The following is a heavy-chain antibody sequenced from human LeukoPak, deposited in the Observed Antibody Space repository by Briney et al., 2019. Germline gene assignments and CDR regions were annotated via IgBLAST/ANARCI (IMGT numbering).Heavy chain of an antibody. CDR1: GGSFSGYY. D-gene: IGHD3-10*01. CDR3: ARVSTETHYYGSGSSNWFDP. V-gene: IGHV4-34*01. J-gene: IGHJ5*02. Sequence: KPSETLSLTCAVYGGSFSGYYWSWIRQPPGKGLEWIGEINHSGSTNYNPSLKSRVTISVDTSKNQFSLKLSSVTAADTAVYYCARVSTETHYYGSGSSNWFDPWGQGTLITVSS. CDR2: INHSGST.